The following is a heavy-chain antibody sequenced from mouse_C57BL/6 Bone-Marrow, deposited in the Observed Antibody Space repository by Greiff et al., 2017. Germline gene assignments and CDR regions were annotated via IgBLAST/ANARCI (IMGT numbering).Heavy chain of an antibody. V-gene: IGHV5-12*01. J-gene: IGHJ3*01. CDR3: ARQRFAY. CDR2: ISNGGGST. CDR1: GFTFSDYY. Sequence: EVQLVESGGGLVQPGGSLKLSCAASGFTFSDYYMYWVRQTPEKRLEWVAYISNGGGSTYSPDTVKGRFTISRDNAKNTLYLQMSRLKSEDTAMYYCARQRFAYWGQGTLVTVSA.